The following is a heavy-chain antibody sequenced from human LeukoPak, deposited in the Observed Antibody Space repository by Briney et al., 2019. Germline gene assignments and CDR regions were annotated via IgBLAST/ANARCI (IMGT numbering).Heavy chain of an antibody. V-gene: IGHV4-30-4*01. CDR3: ARGPIVGATQGWFDP. J-gene: IGHJ5*02. CDR2: IYYSGST. CDR1: GGSISSGDYY. D-gene: IGHD1-26*01. Sequence: SQTLSLTCTVSGGSISSGDYYWRWIRQPPGKGLEMIGYIYYSGSTYYNPSLKSRVTISVDTSKNQISLKLSSVTAADTAVYYCARGPIVGATQGWFDPWGQGTLVTVSS.